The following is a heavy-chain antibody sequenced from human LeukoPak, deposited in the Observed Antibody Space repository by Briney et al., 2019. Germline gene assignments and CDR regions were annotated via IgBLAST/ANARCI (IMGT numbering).Heavy chain of an antibody. Sequence: PGGSLRLSCAASGFTFNDYWMNRVRQAPGKGLEWVANVKYDGSEKYYVDSVKGRFTISRDNAKNSLYLQMNNLRAEDTAVYYCARSGGSSSYDYWGQGTLVTVSS. J-gene: IGHJ4*02. D-gene: IGHD6-6*01. V-gene: IGHV3-7*01. CDR3: ARSGGSSSYDY. CDR1: GFTFNDYW. CDR2: VKYDGSEK.